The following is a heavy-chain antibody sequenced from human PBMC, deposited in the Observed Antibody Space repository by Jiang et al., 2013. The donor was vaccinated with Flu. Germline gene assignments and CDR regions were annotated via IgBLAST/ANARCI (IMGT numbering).Heavy chain of an antibody. CDR1: GGSISSSSYY. V-gene: IGHV4-39*01. D-gene: IGHD4-17*01. J-gene: IGHJ5*02. Sequence: PSETLSLTCTVSGGSISSSSYYWGWIRQPPGKGLEWIGSIYYSGSTYYNPSLKSRVTISVDTSKNQFSLKLSSVTAADTAVYYCARHGDYGDYFRFDPWGQGTLVTVSS. CDR3: ARHGDYGDYFRFDP. CDR2: IYYSGST.